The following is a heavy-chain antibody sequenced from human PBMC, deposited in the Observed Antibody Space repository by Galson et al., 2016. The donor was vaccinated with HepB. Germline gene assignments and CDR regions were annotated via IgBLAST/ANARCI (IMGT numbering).Heavy chain of an antibody. CDR3: ARGPHALEV. CDR2: ITGDRANA. V-gene: IGHV3-43*01. CDR1: GFTFGTYT. Sequence: SLRLSCAASGFTFGTYTMHWIRQAPGEGLQWVSLITGDRANAYYADSVKGRFTITSDNAKNAFYLHMTSLRDEDTAVYFCARGPHALEVWGQGTAVRVSS. J-gene: IGHJ6*02.